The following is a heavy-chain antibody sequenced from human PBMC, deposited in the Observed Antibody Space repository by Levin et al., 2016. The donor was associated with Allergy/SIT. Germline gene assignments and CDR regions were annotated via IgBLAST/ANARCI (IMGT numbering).Heavy chain of an antibody. J-gene: IGHJ3*02. Sequence: SVKVSCKASGGTFSSYAISWVRQAPGQGLEWMGGIIPIFGTANYAQKFQGRVTITADKSTSTAYMELSSLRSEDTAVYYCARRKDYYDSSGGRDAFDIWGQGTMVTVSS. CDR2: IIPIFGTA. D-gene: IGHD3-22*01. CDR1: GGTFSSYA. CDR3: ARRKDYYDSSGGRDAFDI. V-gene: IGHV1-69*06.